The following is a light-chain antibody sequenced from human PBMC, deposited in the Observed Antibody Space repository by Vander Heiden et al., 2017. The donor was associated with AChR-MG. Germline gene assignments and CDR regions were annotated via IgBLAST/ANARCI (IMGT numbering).Light chain of an antibody. J-gene: IGKJ4*01. CDR2: GAS. CDR3: QQYGSP. Sequence: EIVLTQSPGTLSLSPGERATLSCRASQSVRSSYLAWYQQKPGQAPRLRIYGASSRATGIPERFSGSGSGTDFTLTSSRLEPEDFAVYYCQQYGSPFGGGTKVEIK. V-gene: IGKV3-20*01. CDR1: QSVRSSY.